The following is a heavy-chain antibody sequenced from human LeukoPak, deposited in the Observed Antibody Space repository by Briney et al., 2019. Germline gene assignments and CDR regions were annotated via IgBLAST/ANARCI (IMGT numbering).Heavy chain of an antibody. V-gene: IGHV3-48*03. Sequence: GGSLRLSCAASGGTFSTYKWSRVRQAPGKGLEWVSYISSSGSTIYYADSVKGRFTISRDNAKNSLYMQMNSLRAEDTAVYYCARPLRGYYDFWSGYYGIDYWGQGTLVTVSS. J-gene: IGHJ4*02. CDR1: GGTFSTYK. CDR2: ISSSGSTI. CDR3: ARPLRGYYDFWSGYYGIDY. D-gene: IGHD3-3*01.